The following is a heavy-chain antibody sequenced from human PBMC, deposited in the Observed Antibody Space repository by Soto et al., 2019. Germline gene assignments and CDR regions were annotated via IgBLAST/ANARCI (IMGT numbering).Heavy chain of an antibody. J-gene: IGHJ3*02. Sequence: SVKVSCKASGGTFSIYAISWVLQAPGEGLEWMGGIIPIFGTANYAQKFQGRVTITADESTSTAYMELSSLRSEDTAVYYCAIDRIGTVGFDIWGQGTMVTVSS. CDR1: GGTFSIYA. V-gene: IGHV1-69*13. CDR3: AIDRIGTVGFDI. CDR2: IIPIFGTA. D-gene: IGHD1-26*01.